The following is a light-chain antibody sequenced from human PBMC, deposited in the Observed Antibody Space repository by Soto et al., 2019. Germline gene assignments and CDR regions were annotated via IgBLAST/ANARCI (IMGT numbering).Light chain of an antibody. CDR2: STS. Sequence: QTVVTQEPSLTVSPGGTVTLTCSSSTGAVISGYYPNWFQQKPGQAPRSLMYSTSNKHSWTPARFSGSLLGGKAALTLSGVQPEDEAEYSCLLYYGGAQQGVFGGGTKLTVL. J-gene: IGLJ2*01. CDR3: LLYYGGAQQGV. CDR1: TGAVISGYY. V-gene: IGLV7-43*01.